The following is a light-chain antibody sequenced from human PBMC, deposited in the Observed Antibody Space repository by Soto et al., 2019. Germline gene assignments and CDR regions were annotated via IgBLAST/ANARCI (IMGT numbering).Light chain of an antibody. V-gene: IGLV1-40*01. CDR2: GSS. J-gene: IGLJ1*01. Sequence: QSVLTQPPSVSGAPGQRVTISCTGSSSNIGAGYDVHWYQQLPGTAPKLLIYGSSNRPSGVPDRFSGSKSGTSASLAITGLQAEDEADYYCQSYDSSLSFYVFGTGTKLTVL. CDR1: SSNIGAGYD. CDR3: QSYDSSLSFYV.